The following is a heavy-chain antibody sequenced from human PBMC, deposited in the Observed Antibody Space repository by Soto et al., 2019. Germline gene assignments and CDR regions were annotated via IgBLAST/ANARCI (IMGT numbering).Heavy chain of an antibody. J-gene: IGHJ5*02. CDR3: GADRGTAPHLPGHNWFDP. D-gene: IGHD5-18*01. CDR1: GFTFTSSA. V-gene: IGHV1-58*02. CDR2: IVVGSGNT. Sequence: QMQLVQSGPEVKKPGTSMRVSCKASGFTFTSSAMHWVRQARGQRLEWIGWIVVGSGNTNYAQKFQDRVTITRDMSTSTAYVELSSLRSEDTAVYYCGADRGTAPHLPGHNWFDPWGQGTLFTVSS.